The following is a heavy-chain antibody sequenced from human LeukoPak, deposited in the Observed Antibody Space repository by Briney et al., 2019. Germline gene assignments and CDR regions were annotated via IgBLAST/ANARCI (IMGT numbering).Heavy chain of an antibody. Sequence: ASVKVSCKASGYTFTGYYMHWVRQAPGQGLEWMGWINPNSGGTNYARKFQGRVTMTRDTSISTAYMELSRLRSDDTAVYYCARAGYSNYLNWFDPWGQGTLVTVSS. CDR3: ARAGYSNYLNWFDP. CDR1: GYTFTGYY. J-gene: IGHJ5*02. D-gene: IGHD4-11*01. V-gene: IGHV1-2*02. CDR2: INPNSGGT.